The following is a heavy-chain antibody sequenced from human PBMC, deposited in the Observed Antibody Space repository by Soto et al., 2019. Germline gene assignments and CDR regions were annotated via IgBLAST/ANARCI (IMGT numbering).Heavy chain of an antibody. CDR2: IYPGDSDT. V-gene: IGHV5-51*01. Sequence: GESLKISCKGSGYSFTSYWIGWVRQMPGKGLEWMGIIYPGDSDTRYSPSFQGQVTISADKSISTAYLQWSSLKASDTAMYYCARADSGYYYTSAFDIWGQGTMVTVS. CDR1: GYSFTSYW. D-gene: IGHD3-22*01. J-gene: IGHJ3*02. CDR3: ARADSGYYYTSAFDI.